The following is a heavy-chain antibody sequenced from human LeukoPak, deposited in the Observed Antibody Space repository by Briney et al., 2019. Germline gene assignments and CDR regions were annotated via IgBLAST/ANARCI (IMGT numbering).Heavy chain of an antibody. Sequence: PGRSLRLSCAASGFTFSSYGMHWVRQAPGKGLEWVAVIWYDGSNKYYADSVKGRFTISRDNSKNTLYLQMNSLRAEDTAVYYCARDWGLLRYADYWGRGTLVTVSS. J-gene: IGHJ4*02. D-gene: IGHD3-16*01. CDR2: IWYDGSNK. CDR1: GFTFSSYG. V-gene: IGHV3-33*01. CDR3: ARDWGLLRYADY.